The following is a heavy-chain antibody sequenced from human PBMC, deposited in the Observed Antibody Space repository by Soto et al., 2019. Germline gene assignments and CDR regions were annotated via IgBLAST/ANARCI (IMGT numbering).Heavy chain of an antibody. V-gene: IGHV3-9*01. CDR2: IGWNGGSI. CDR3: ARAIGPTLFDY. J-gene: IGHJ4*02. Sequence: GGSLRLSCAASGLTFDDYAMHWVRQDPGKGLEWVSGIGWNGGSIAYADSVKGRFTISRENAKNSLYLQMNSLRAGDTAIYFCARAIGPTLFDYWGQGTLVTV. CDR1: GLTFDDYA. D-gene: IGHD3-22*01.